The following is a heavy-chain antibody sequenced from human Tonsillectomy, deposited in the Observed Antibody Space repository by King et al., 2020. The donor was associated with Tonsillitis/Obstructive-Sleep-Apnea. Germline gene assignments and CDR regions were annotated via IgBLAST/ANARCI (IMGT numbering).Heavy chain of an antibody. J-gene: IGHJ6*02. CDR1: GGSISSGAYY. V-gene: IGHV4-31*03. D-gene: IGHD2-2*01. Sequence: VQLQESGPGLVKPSQTLSLTCTVSGGSISSGAYYWSWIRQHPGKGLEWIGYIYYSGGTYYNPSLKSRVTISVDTSKNQFSLKMNSVTAADTAVYYCASVPADVLVVPAEHGCYLMDVWGQGTTVTVSS. CDR2: IYYSGGT. CDR3: ASVPADVLVVPAEHGCYLMDV.